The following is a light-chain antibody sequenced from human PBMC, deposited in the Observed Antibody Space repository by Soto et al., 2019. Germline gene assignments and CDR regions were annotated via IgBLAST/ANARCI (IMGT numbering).Light chain of an antibody. Sequence: EILLTQSPGTLSLSPGERATLSCRASQSVNSNYLAWYQQKPGQAPRLLIYGASSRATGIPDRFSGSGSGTDFTLTISRLVPEDFAVYYCQQYGSSPETFGQGTKVEIK. CDR3: QQYGSSPET. CDR2: GAS. CDR1: QSVNSNY. J-gene: IGKJ1*01. V-gene: IGKV3-20*01.